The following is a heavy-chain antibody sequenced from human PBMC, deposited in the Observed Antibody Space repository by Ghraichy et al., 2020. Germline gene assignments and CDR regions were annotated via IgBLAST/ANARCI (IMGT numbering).Heavy chain of an antibody. Sequence: VGSLRLSCAASGFTFSGSAMHWVRQASGKGLEWVGRIRSKANSYATAYAASVKGRFTISRDDSKNTAYLQMNSLKTEDTAVYYCTRYPITMVRGDYYYYGMDVWGQGTTVTVSS. CDR3: TRYPITMVRGDYYYYGMDV. CDR2: IRSKANSYAT. D-gene: IGHD3-10*01. V-gene: IGHV3-73*01. CDR1: GFTFSGSA. J-gene: IGHJ6*02.